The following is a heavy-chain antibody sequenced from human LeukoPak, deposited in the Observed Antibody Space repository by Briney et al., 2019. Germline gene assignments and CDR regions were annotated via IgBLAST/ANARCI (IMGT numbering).Heavy chain of an antibody. CDR2: IGISSNKI. CDR1: GFTLRSYT. CDR3: AKDKDTPATAQPQRGYFES. D-gene: IGHD2-21*02. Sequence: GGSLRLSCAASGFTLRSYTMNWVRQAPGKGLEWVSSIGISSNKIYYADSVKGRFTISRDNSKNTVDLQMNSLRAEDTAVYFCAKDKDTPATAQPQRGYFESWGQGTLVTVSS. V-gene: IGHV3-21*01. J-gene: IGHJ4*02.